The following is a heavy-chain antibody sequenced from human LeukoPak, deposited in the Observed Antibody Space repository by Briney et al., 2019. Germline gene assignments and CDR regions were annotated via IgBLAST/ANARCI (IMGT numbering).Heavy chain of an antibody. D-gene: IGHD5-24*01. V-gene: IGHV4-39*01. CDR3: ARHGSAGWLRFDF. CDR1: GGSISSGSYY. Sequence: SETLSLTCGVSGGSISSGSYYWGWIRQPPGKGLEWIGSIYYSGSTYYNPSLRSRVTISADTSKNQLSLKLTSVTAADTAVYYCARHGSAGWLRFDFWGQGILVIVSS. J-gene: IGHJ4*02. CDR2: IYYSGST.